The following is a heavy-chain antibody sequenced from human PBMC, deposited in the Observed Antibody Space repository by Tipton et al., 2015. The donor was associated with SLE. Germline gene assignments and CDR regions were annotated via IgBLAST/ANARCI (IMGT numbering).Heavy chain of an antibody. J-gene: IGHJ4*02. Sequence: SLRLSCAVSGFTFSNNWMSWVRQAPGKGLEWVANIREDGSEKFNVDSVRGRFALSRDNAKNSLFLQMNDLRDEDTAVYYCATMGFNIGYNHVIPFDSWGQGPLVTLPS. CDR3: ATMGFNIGYNHVIPFDS. CDR2: IREDGSEK. CDR1: GFTFSNNW. V-gene: IGHV3-7*01. D-gene: IGHD5-18*01.